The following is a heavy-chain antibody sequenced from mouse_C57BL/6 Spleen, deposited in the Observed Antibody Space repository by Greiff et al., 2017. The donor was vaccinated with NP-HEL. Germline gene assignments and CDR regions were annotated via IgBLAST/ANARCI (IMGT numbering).Heavy chain of an antibody. CDR3: ATSYDYGGWFAY. V-gene: IGHV1-47*01. J-gene: IGHJ3*01. CDR1: GYTFTTYP. D-gene: IGHD2-4*01. CDR2: FHPYNDDT. Sequence: QVQLKQSGAELVKPGASVKMSCKASGYTFTTYPIEWMKQNHGKSLEWIGNFHPYNDDTKYNEKFKGKATLTVEKSSSTVYLELSRLTSDDSAVYYCATSYDYGGWFAYWGQGTLVTVSA.